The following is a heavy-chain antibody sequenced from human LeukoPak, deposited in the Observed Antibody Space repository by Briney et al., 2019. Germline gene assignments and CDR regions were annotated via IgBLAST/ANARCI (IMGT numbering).Heavy chain of an antibody. Sequence: PGGSLRLSCAASGFTFSSYAMSWVRQAPGKGLEWVSAISGSGGSTYYADSVKGRFTISRDNSKNTLYLQLNSLRAEDTAVYYCAKAGGWTNYFDYWGQGTLVTVSS. D-gene: IGHD6-19*01. J-gene: IGHJ4*02. V-gene: IGHV3-23*01. CDR1: GFTFSSYA. CDR3: AKAGGWTNYFDY. CDR2: ISGSGGST.